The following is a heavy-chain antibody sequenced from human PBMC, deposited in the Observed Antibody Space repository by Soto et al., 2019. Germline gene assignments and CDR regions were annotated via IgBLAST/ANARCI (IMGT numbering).Heavy chain of an antibody. CDR3: ARDKTSYYDVSGIFDI. Sequence: GGSLRLSCAASGFNVSSNYMTWVRQAPGKGLEWVSVFYSGGRTYYADSVKGRFTISRDNSKNTLYLQMNSLRAEDTAVYYCARDKTSYYDVSGIFDIWGQGTMVTVSS. J-gene: IGHJ3*02. V-gene: IGHV3-53*01. CDR1: GFNVSSNY. CDR2: FYSGGRT. D-gene: IGHD3-22*01.